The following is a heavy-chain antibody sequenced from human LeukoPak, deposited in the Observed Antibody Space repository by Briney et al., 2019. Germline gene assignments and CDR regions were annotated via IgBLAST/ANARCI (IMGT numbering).Heavy chain of an antibody. CDR3: ARAKLAVVVITESTNY. CDR2: ISYDGSNK. Sequence: GGSLRLSGAASGFTFISYAMHWVRQAPGKGLDWLAVISYDGSNKYYADSVKGRFTISRDNSKNTLYLQMNSLRPEDTAVYYCARAKLAVVVITESTNYWGQGTLVTVSS. V-gene: IGHV3-30*04. D-gene: IGHD3-22*01. J-gene: IGHJ4*02. CDR1: GFTFISYA.